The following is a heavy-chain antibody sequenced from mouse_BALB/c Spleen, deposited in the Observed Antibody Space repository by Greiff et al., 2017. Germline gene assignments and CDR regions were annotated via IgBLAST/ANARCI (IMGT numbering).Heavy chain of an antibody. V-gene: IGHV5-17*02. CDR3: ARDYYGVGAY. D-gene: IGHD1-2*01. Sequence: EVMLVESGGGLVQPGGSRKLSCAASGFTFSSFGMHWVRQAPEKGLEWVAYISSGSSTIYYADTVKGRFTISRDNPKNTLFLQMTSLRSEDTAMYYCARDYYGVGAYWGQGTLVTVSA. J-gene: IGHJ3*01. CDR2: ISSGSSTI. CDR1: GFTFSSFG.